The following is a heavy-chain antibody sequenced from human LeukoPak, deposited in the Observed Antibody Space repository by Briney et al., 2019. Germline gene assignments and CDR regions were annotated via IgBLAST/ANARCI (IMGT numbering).Heavy chain of an antibody. V-gene: IGHV3-21*01. J-gene: IGHJ5*02. CDR2: ISSSSSYI. CDR3: ARSGGSSTSYWFDP. D-gene: IGHD2-2*01. CDR1: GFTFSSYS. Sequence: GGSLRLSCAASGFTFSSYSMNRVRQAPGKGLEWVSSISSSSSYIYYADSVKGRFTISRDNAKNSLYLQMNSLRAEDTAVYYCARSGGSSTSYWFDPWGQGTLVTVSS.